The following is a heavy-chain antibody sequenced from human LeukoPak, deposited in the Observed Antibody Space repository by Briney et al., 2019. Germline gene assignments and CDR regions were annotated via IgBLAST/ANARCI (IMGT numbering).Heavy chain of an antibody. Sequence: GGSLRLSCAASGFTFNSYAMSWVRQAPGKGLEWVSAISGSGGSTYYADSVKGRFTISRDNSKNTLYLQMNSLRAEDTAVYYCAKMGYCSSTNCYEYFDYWGQGTLVTVSS. V-gene: IGHV3-23*01. CDR1: GFTFNSYA. J-gene: IGHJ4*02. CDR3: AKMGYCSSTNCYEYFDY. CDR2: ISGSGGST. D-gene: IGHD2-2*01.